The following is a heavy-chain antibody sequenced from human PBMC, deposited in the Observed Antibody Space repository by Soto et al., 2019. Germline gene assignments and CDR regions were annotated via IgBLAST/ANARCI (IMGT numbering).Heavy chain of an antibody. CDR3: ARDGRTDPRGGMDV. CDR1: GGTFSSYA. Sequence: QVQLVQSGAEVKKPGSSVTVSCKASGGTFSSYAISWVRQAPGQGLEWMGGIIPIFGTATSAQKFQGRVTITADESTSTAYMELSSLRSEDTAVYYCARDGRTDPRGGMDVWGQGTTVTVSS. J-gene: IGHJ6*02. CDR2: IIPIFGTA. V-gene: IGHV1-69*01.